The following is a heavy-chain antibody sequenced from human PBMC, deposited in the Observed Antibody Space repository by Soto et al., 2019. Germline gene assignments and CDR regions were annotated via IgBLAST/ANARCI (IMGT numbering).Heavy chain of an antibody. V-gene: IGHV3-23*01. Sequence: GGSLRLSCAASGFTFSSYAMIWVRQAPGKGLEWVSAISGSGGSTYYADSVKGRFTISRDNSKNTLYLQMNSLRAEDTAVYYCAKGYYTLDYYYGMDVWGQGTTVTVSS. D-gene: IGHD3-3*01. CDR1: GFTFSSYA. CDR3: AKGYYTLDYYYGMDV. CDR2: ISGSGGST. J-gene: IGHJ6*02.